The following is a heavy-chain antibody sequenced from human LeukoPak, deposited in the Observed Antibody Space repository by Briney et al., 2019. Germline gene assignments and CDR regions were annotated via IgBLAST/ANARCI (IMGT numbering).Heavy chain of an antibody. J-gene: IGHJ4*02. Sequence: KSSETLSLTCTVSGDSISNSYWSWIRQPPGKRLEWIGYIYYTGSTKYNPSLNSRATISVDMSKNQLSLKLTSVTAADTAVYFCARLRVGEVRGVPFFDSWGQGILVTVSS. CDR3: ARLRVGEVRGVPFFDS. CDR1: GDSISNSY. V-gene: IGHV4-59*01. CDR2: IYYTGST. D-gene: IGHD3-10*01.